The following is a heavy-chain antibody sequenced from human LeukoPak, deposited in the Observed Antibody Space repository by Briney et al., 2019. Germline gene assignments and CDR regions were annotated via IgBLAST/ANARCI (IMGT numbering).Heavy chain of an antibody. CDR3: ARVPGGYDTVYDY. D-gene: IGHD5-12*01. CDR1: GFSISDHF. J-gene: IGHJ4*02. V-gene: IGHV3-69-1*02. CDR2: ITPEKTF. Sequence: GGSLRLSCAASGFSISDHFMSWVRQAPGKAPEWVSYITPEKTFHYIDSVKGRFTISRDNAKNSLYLQMNRLSAGDTAVDYCARVPGGYDTVYDYWGQGTLVTVSS.